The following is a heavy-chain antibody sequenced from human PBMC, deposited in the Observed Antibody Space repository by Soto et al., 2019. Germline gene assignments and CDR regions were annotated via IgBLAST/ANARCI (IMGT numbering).Heavy chain of an antibody. V-gene: IGHV3-7*03. CDR3: ARALIRFLDWIPENYYYGMDV. Sequence: EVQLVQSGGGLVQPGGSLRLSCVGSGFTFTDFYMNWVRQAPGKGLEWVANIRPDGTETNYVESVKGRFTTSRDNAKNSLFLQMNSLRADDTAVYYCARALIRFLDWIPENYYYGMDVWGQGTTVTVSS. D-gene: IGHD3-3*01. J-gene: IGHJ6*02. CDR1: GFTFTDFY. CDR2: IRPDGTET.